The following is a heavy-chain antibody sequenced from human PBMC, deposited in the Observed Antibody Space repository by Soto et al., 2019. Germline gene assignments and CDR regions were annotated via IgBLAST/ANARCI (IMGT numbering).Heavy chain of an antibody. J-gene: IGHJ6*02. D-gene: IGHD2-15*01. Sequence: GGSLRLSCAASGFTVSSNYMSWVRQAPGKGLEWVSVIYSGGSTYYADSVKGRFTISRDNSKNTLYLQMNSLRAEDTAVYYCARDTTDIDYGMDVWGQGTTVTVSS. CDR2: IYSGGST. V-gene: IGHV3-66*01. CDR1: GFTVSSNY. CDR3: ARDTTDIDYGMDV.